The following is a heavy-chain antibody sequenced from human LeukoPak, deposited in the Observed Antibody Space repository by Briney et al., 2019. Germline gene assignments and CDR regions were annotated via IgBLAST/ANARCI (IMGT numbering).Heavy chain of an antibody. V-gene: IGHV1-46*01. CDR3: ARDRRIAAAFFLSRMDY. D-gene: IGHD6-13*01. J-gene: IGHJ4*02. CDR2: INPSGGST. Sequence: ASVKVSCKASGYTFTSYYMHWVRQAPGQGLEWMGIINPSGGSTSYAQKFQGRVTMTRDTSTSTVYMELSSLRSEDTAVYYCARDRRIAAAFFLSRMDYWGQGTLVTVSS. CDR1: GYTFTSYY.